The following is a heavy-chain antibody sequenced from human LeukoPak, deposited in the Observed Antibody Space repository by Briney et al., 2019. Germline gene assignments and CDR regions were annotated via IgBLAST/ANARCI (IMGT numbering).Heavy chain of an antibody. D-gene: IGHD3-9*01. Sequence: SGPVLVKPTETLTLTCTVSGFSLSNARMGVSWIRQPPGKALKWLAQIFSNDEKSYSTSLKSRLTHSQGPSKSQVALTMTNMDPVDTATYYCARIVVTLTGYYFGYWRQGTLVTVSS. V-gene: IGHV2-26*01. J-gene: IGHJ4*02. CDR2: IFSNDEK. CDR1: GFSLSNARMG. CDR3: ARIVVTLTGYYFGY.